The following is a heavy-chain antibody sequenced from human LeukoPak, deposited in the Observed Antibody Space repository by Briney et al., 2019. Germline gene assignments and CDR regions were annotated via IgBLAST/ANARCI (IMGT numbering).Heavy chain of an antibody. CDR3: ARQVRYSYGPHDAFDI. V-gene: IGHV4-30-4*08. Sequence: SQTLSLTCTVSGGSISSGDYYWSWIRQPPGKGLEWIGYIYYSGSTYYNASLKSRVTISVDTSKNQFSLKLSSVTAADTAVYYCARQVRYSYGPHDAFDIWGQGTMVTVSS. CDR2: IYYSGST. CDR1: GGSISSGDYY. D-gene: IGHD5-18*01. J-gene: IGHJ3*02.